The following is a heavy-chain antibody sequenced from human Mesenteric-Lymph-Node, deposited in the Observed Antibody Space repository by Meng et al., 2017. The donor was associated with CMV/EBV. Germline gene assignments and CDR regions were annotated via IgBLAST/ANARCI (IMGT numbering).Heavy chain of an antibody. D-gene: IGHD2-2*01. CDR1: GFSFSDYT. J-gene: IGHJ4*02. V-gene: IGHV3-23*01. CDR2: VGSSGTFT. CDR3: AKDNQGYCGSSGCWTSCFDW. Sequence: GESLKISCVASGFSFSDYTMNWVRQAPGKGLEWVSSVGSSGTFTYYADSVKGRFTVSRDYAKNTLYLQMNSLRVEDTAVYYCAKDNQGYCGSSGCWTSCFDWWGQGTLVTVSS.